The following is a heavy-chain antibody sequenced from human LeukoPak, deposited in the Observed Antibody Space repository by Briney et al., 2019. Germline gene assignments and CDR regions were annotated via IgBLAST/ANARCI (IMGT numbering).Heavy chain of an antibody. J-gene: IGHJ4*02. D-gene: IGHD1-26*01. CDR2: ISSSGTTI. Sequence: PGGSLRLSCAASGFTFRGYDMNWVRQAPGKGLEWVSYISSSGTTIYYADSVRGRFTISRDNAKNSLYLQMNSLRAEDTAVYYCARGGSFFVYWGQGTLVTVSS. V-gene: IGHV3-48*03. CDR1: GFTFRGYD. CDR3: ARGGSFFVY.